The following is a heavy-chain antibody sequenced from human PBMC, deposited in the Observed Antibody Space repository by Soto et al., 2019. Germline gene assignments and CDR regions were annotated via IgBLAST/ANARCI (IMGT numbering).Heavy chain of an antibody. CDR1: GGSISSSSYY. CDR3: ASPYCSGGSCYSGSGARFDY. D-gene: IGHD2-15*01. J-gene: IGHJ4*02. CDR2: IYYSGST. V-gene: IGHV4-39*01. Sequence: QLQLQESGPGLVKPSETLSLTCTVSGGSISSSSYYWGWIRQPPGKGLEWIGSIYYSGSTYYNPYLKSRVTISVDTSKNQFSLKLSSVTAADTAVYYCASPYCSGGSCYSGSGARFDYWGQGTLVTVSS.